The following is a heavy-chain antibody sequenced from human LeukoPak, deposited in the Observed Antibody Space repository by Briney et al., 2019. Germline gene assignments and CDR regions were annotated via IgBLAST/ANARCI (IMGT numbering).Heavy chain of an antibody. V-gene: IGHV3-15*01. CDR1: GITFSNAW. CDR2: IKSKADGGTT. CDR3: TPQILAYYFSYMDV. Sequence: GFLRLSCAASGITFSNAWKSWVRQAPGEGLEWVGRIKSKADGGTTDYAAPVKGRFTISRDDSKNTLYLQKDSLNTENTAVYYCTPQILAYYFSYMDVWGKGTTVTVSS. D-gene: IGHD2/OR15-2a*01. J-gene: IGHJ6*03.